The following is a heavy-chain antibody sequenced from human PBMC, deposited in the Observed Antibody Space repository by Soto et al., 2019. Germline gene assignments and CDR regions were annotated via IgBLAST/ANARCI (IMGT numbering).Heavy chain of an antibody. D-gene: IGHD3-3*01. CDR2: ISSSSSYI. V-gene: IGHV3-21*01. Sequence: GSLRLSCAASGFTFSSYSMNWVRQAPGKGLEWVSSISSSSSYIYYADSVKGRFTISRDNAKNSLYLQMNSLRAEDTAVYYCARGGGARFLEWLLYGGDYFDYWGQGTLVTVSS. CDR1: GFTFSSYS. J-gene: IGHJ4*02. CDR3: ARGGGARFLEWLLYGGDYFDY.